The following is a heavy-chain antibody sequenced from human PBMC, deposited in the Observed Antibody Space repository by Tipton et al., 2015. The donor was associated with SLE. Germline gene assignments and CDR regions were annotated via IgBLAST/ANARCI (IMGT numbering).Heavy chain of an antibody. CDR1: GFTFYNYW. CDR3: ARAPVQYYTIDV. Sequence: SLRLSCAASGFTFYNYWMHWVRHAPGKGLVWVSRINSDSSSTSYADSVKGRFTISRDNAKNTFYLQMNSLRAEDTAVYYCARAPVQYYTIDVWGQGTTVTVSS. J-gene: IGHJ6*02. V-gene: IGHV3-74*01. CDR2: INSDSSST.